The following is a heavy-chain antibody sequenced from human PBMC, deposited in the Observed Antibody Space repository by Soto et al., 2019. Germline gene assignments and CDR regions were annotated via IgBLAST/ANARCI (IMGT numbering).Heavy chain of an antibody. Sequence: VQLVESGGGVVQPGRSLRLSCAASGFTFSDYAMHWVRQAPGKGLEWVAVVSHDGRNTHYAESVKGRFTISRASXXXXXXXXXXXXXXXXXXXXXXAXXGRQWLVTSDFNYWGQGALVTVSS. CDR2: VSHDGRNT. V-gene: IGHV3-30*03. D-gene: IGHD6-19*01. CDR1: GFTFSDYA. CDR3: AXXGRQWLVTSDFNY. J-gene: IGHJ4*02.